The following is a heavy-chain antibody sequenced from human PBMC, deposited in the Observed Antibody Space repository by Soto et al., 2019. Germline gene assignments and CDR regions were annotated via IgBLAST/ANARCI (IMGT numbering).Heavy chain of an antibody. V-gene: IGHV3-7*04. J-gene: IGHJ6*02. Sequence: GGSLRLSCAASGFTISSYWMSWVRQAPGKGLEWVANIKQDGSEKYYVGSVKGRFTISRDNAKNSLYLQMNSLRAEDTAVYYCARFYFDSSGYLPSPYYYYYGMDVWGQGTTVTVSS. CDR1: GFTISSYW. CDR2: IKQDGSEK. D-gene: IGHD3-22*01. CDR3: ARFYFDSSGYLPSPYYYYYGMDV.